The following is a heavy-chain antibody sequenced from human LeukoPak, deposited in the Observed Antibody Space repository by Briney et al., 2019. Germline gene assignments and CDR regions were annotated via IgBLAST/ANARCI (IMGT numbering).Heavy chain of an antibody. CDR1: GYSFTSYW. V-gene: IGHV5-51*01. J-gene: IGHJ4*02. CDR3: ARRQVIGYGVQPFDY. Sequence: GESLKISCKGSGYSFTSYWIGWVRQMPGKGLEWMGIIYPGDSDTRYSPSFQGQVTISADKSISTAYLQWSSLKASDTAMYYCARRQVIGYGVQPFDYWGQGTLVTVSS. CDR2: IYPGDSDT. D-gene: IGHD4-17*01.